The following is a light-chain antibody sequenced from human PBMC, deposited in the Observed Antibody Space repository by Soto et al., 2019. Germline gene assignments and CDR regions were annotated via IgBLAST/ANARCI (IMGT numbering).Light chain of an antibody. J-gene: IGKJ1*01. CDR1: QSVNSGY. V-gene: IGKV3-20*01. CDR3: QQYGSSPRT. CDR2: DTS. Sequence: EIVLTQSPGTLSLSPGERATLSCRASQSVNSGYLAWYQHTPGQAPRLLIYDTSTRATGIPDRFSGSGSGTDFTLTISRLEPEEFAVFYCQQYGSSPRTCGQGTKVEIK.